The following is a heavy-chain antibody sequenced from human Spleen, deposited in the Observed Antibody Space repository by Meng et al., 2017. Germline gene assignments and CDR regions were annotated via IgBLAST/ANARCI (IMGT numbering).Heavy chain of an antibody. CDR1: GYTFTSYD. D-gene: IGHD6-19*01. CDR2: MNPNSGNT. J-gene: IGHJ4*02. CDR3: ARGEYSSGWYGIAHGIDY. V-gene: IGHV1-8*03. Sequence: ASVKVSCKASGYTFTSYDINWVRQATGQGLEWMGWMNPNSGNTGYAQKFQDRVTITRNTSISTAYMELSSLRSEDTAVYYCARGEYSSGWYGIAHGIDYWGQGTLVTVSS.